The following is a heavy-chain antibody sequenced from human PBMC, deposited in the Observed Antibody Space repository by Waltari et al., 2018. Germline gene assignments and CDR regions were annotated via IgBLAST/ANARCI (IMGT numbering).Heavy chain of an antibody. Sequence: EVQLLESGGGLVQPGGSLRLSCAASGFTFSSYAMSWVRQAPGRGLEWVSAISGSGGSTYYADSLKGRFTISRDNSKNTLYLQMNSLRAEDTAVYYCAKDQGRSYSSSWYPPDYWGQGTLVTVSS. CDR3: AKDQGRSYSSSWYPPDY. D-gene: IGHD6-13*01. CDR2: ISGSGGST. J-gene: IGHJ4*02. V-gene: IGHV3-23*01. CDR1: GFTFSSYA.